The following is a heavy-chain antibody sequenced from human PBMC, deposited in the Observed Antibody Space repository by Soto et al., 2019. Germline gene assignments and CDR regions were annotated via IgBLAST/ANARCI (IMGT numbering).Heavy chain of an antibody. J-gene: IGHJ4*02. CDR2: IYYSGST. CDR1: GGSISSGGYY. D-gene: IGHD5-12*01. CDR3: ARESRTHSGYENDY. Sequence: QVQLQESGPGLVKPSQTLSLTCTVSGGSISSGGYYWSWIRQHPGKGLEWIGYIYYSGSTYYNPSLKSRVNXLVATXXNQFSLKLSSVTAADTAVYYWARESRTHSGYENDYWGQGTLVTVSS. V-gene: IGHV4-31*03.